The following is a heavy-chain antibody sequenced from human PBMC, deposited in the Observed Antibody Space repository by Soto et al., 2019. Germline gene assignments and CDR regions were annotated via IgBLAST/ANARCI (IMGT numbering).Heavy chain of an antibody. V-gene: IGHV4-31*11. CDR1: GASISSGGYY. D-gene: IGHD4-17*01. J-gene: IGHJ4*02. Sequence: SETLSLTCAVSGASISSGGYYWSWIRQHPGKGLEWIGCIYYTGTTYYVPSLTGRVTFSVDTSKNQLSLHLRFVTAADTAIYYCARSYGISTKPFDYWGQGALVTVSS. CDR3: ARSYGISTKPFDY. CDR2: IYYTGTT.